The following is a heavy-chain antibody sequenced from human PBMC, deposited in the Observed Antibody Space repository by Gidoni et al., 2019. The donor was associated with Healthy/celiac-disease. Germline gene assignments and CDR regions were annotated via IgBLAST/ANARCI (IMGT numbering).Heavy chain of an antibody. V-gene: IGHV3-30*03. CDR1: GFTFSSYG. CDR3: AGGGSCYSF. CDR2: ISYDGSNK. J-gene: IGHJ4*02. D-gene: IGHD2-15*01. Sequence: QVQLVESGGGVVQPGRSLRLSCAASGFTFSSYGMHWVRQAPGKGLEWVAVISYDGSNKYYADSVKGRFTISRDNSKNTLYLQMNSLRAEDTAVYYCAGGGSCYSFWGQGTLVTVSS.